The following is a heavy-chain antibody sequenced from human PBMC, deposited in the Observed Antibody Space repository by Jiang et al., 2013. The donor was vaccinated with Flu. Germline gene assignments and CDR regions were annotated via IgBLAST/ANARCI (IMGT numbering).Heavy chain of an antibody. Sequence: GPGLVKPSETLSLTCTVSGDSISSYYWSWIRQPPGKGLEWIGYLYYSASTNFNPSLKSRVTISVDTSKNQFSLKLTSVTAADTAVYYCARARVYDTNSYFFPGPFDYWGQGTLVTVSS. D-gene: IGHD3-22*01. J-gene: IGHJ4*02. V-gene: IGHV4-59*01. CDR2: LYYSAST. CDR3: ARARVYDTNSYFFPGPFDY. CDR1: GDSISSYY.